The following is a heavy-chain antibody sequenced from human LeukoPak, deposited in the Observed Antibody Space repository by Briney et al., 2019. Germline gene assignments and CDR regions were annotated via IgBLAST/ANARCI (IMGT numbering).Heavy chain of an antibody. V-gene: IGHV4-39*01. CDR1: GGSISSYY. CDR3: ARHPAVAGYFDY. Sequence: SETLSLTCTVSGGSISSYYWGWIRQPPGKGLEWIGSIYYSGGTYYNPSLKSRVTISVDTSKNQFSLKLSSVTAADTAVYYCARHPAVAGYFDYWGQGTLVTVSS. J-gene: IGHJ4*02. D-gene: IGHD6-19*01. CDR2: IYYSGGT.